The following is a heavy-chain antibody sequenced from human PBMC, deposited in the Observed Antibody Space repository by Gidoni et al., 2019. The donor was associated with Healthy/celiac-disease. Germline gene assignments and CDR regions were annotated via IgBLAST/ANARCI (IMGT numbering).Heavy chain of an antibody. Sequence: QVQLVASGGGVVQPGRSLRLSCEDSAFNVGSYAMHWVRKAPGKGLEWVAVISYDGSNKYYADSVKGRFTISRDNSKNTLYLQMNSLRAEDTAVYYCASGSYKAVDAFDIWGQVTMVTVSS. J-gene: IGHJ3*02. CDR2: ISYDGSNK. CDR1: AFNVGSYA. D-gene: IGHD1-26*01. V-gene: IGHV3-30-3*01. CDR3: ASGSYKAVDAFDI.